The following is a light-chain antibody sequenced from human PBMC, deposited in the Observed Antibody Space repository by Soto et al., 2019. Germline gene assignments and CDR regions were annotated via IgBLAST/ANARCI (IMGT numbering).Light chain of an antibody. CDR2: LNSDGSH. Sequence: QPVLTQSPSASASLGASVKLPCTLSSGHSSYAIAWHQQQPEKGPRYLMKLNSDGSHSKGDGIPDRFSGSSSGAERYLTISSLQSEDEADYYCQTWGTGIVIFGGGTKRTGL. CDR1: SGHSSYA. V-gene: IGLV4-69*01. J-gene: IGLJ2*01. CDR3: QTWGTGIVI.